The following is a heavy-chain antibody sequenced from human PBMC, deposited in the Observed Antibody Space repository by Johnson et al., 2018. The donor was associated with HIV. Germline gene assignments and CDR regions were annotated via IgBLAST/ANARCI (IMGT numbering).Heavy chain of an antibody. D-gene: IGHD3-16*01. CDR2: ISYDGSNK. J-gene: IGHJ3*01. Sequence: QMQLVESGGGVVQPGRSLRLSCAASGFTFSSYAMHWVRQAPGKGLEWVAVISYDGSNKYYADSVKGRFTISRDNSKNTLYLQMNSLRAGDTAVYYCARDGGSLSPGAFDVWGQGTVVTVSS. CDR3: ARDGGSLSPGAFDV. V-gene: IGHV3-30*04. CDR1: GFTFSSYA.